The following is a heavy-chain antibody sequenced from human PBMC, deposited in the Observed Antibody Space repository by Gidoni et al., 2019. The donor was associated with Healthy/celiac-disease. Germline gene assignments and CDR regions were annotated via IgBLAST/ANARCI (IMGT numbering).Heavy chain of an antibody. Sequence: QVQLQESGPGLVKPSQTLSLTCTVSGGSISSGDYYWRWIRQPPGKGLEWIGYIYYSGSTYYNPSLKSRVTISVDTSKNQFSLKLSSVTAADTAVYYCARGDYDFWSGYPYPYNWFDPWGQGTLVTVSS. J-gene: IGHJ5*02. V-gene: IGHV4-30-4*01. CDR2: IYYSGST. CDR1: GGSISSGDYY. CDR3: ARGDYDFWSGYPYPYNWFDP. D-gene: IGHD3-3*01.